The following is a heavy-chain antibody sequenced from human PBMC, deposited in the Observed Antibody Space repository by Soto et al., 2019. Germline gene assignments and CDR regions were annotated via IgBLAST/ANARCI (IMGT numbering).Heavy chain of an antibody. V-gene: IGHV4-59*01. CDR1: GGSISSYY. CDR3: AQTTVTDDY. J-gene: IGHJ4*02. Sequence: QVQLQESGPGLVKPSETLSLTCTVSGGSISSYYWSWIRQPPGKGLEWIGYIYYSGSTNYNPSLKSRVTISVDTSKNQFSLKLSSVTAADTAVYYCAQTTVTDDYWGQGTLVTVSS. CDR2: IYYSGST. D-gene: IGHD4-17*01.